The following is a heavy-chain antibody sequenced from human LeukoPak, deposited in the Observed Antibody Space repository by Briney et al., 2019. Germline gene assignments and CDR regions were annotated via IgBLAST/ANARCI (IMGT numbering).Heavy chain of an antibody. J-gene: IGHJ4*02. CDR2: IYTSGST. D-gene: IGHD3-3*01. CDR3: ARGYYDFWSGYYNYFDY. V-gene: IGHV4-4*07. CDR1: GGSISSYY. Sequence: SETLSLTCTVSGGSISSYYWSWIRQPAGKGLEWIGRIYTSGSTNYNPSLKSRVTISVDTSKNQFSLKLSSVTAADTAVYYCARGYYDFWSGYYNYFDYWGQGTLVTVSS.